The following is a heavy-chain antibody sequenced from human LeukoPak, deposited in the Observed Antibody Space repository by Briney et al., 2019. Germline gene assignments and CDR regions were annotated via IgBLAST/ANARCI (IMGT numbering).Heavy chain of an antibody. CDR1: GFTFSSYA. CDR2: ISYDGSNK. Sequence: PGGSLRLSCAASGFTFSSYAMHWVRQAPGKGLEWVAVISYDGSNKYYADSVKGRFTISRDNSKNTLYLQMNSLRAEDTAVYYCARDEGLTTGFDYWGQGTLVTVSS. CDR3: ARDEGLTTGFDY. J-gene: IGHJ4*02. D-gene: IGHD4-11*01. V-gene: IGHV3-30-3*01.